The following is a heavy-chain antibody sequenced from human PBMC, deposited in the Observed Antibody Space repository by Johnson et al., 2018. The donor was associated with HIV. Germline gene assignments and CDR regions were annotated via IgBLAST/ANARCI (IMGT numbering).Heavy chain of an antibody. CDR1: GFTFSDYY. D-gene: IGHD6-13*01. V-gene: IGHV3-11*04. Sequence: VQVVESGGGVVQPGRSLRLSCAASGFTFSDYYMSWIRQAPGKGLEWVSYITSSGSSTYYADSVKGRFTISRDNSKGRLYLQMDGLRPEDTAVYYCAKDSLRGSSWYGDGFDIWGQGTMVTVSS. CDR3: AKDSLRGSSWYGDGFDI. CDR2: ITSSGSST. J-gene: IGHJ3*02.